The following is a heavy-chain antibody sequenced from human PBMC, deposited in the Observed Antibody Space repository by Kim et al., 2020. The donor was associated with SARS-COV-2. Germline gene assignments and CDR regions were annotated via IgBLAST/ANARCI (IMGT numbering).Heavy chain of an antibody. J-gene: IGHJ4*02. CDR3: ARGYGSGSYGLDY. V-gene: IGHV1-46*04. D-gene: IGHD3-10*01. Sequence: YAQKLQGRVTMTRDTPTSTVYMELSSLRSEDTAVCYCARGYGSGSYGLDYWGQGTLVTVSS.